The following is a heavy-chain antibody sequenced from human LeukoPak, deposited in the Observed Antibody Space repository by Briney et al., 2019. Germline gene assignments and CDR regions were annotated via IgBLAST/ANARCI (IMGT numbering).Heavy chain of an antibody. CDR2: ISGSGGST. J-gene: IGHJ4*02. CDR1: GFTFSSYA. Sequence: PGGSLRLSCAASGFTFSSYAMSWVRQAPGKGLEWVSAISGSGGSTYYADSVKGRFTISRDNSKNTLYLQMNSLRAEDTAVYYCAKRDWIVVVPAAMVDYRGQGTLVTVSS. V-gene: IGHV3-23*01. CDR3: AKRDWIVVVPAAMVDY. D-gene: IGHD2-2*01.